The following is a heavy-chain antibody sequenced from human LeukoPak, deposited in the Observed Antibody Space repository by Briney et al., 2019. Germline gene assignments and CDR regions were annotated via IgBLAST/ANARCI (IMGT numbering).Heavy chain of an antibody. CDR3: ARDRTHYYESSGYYSRWEY. Sequence: GASVKVSCKASGYTFTGYYMHWVRQAPGQGLEWMGLINPRGGSTRYAQKFQGRVTMTRDTSTSTVYMELSSLRSEDTAMYYCARDRTHYYESSGYYSRWEYWGQGTLVTVSS. D-gene: IGHD3-22*01. V-gene: IGHV1-46*01. CDR1: GYTFTGYY. J-gene: IGHJ4*02. CDR2: INPRGGST.